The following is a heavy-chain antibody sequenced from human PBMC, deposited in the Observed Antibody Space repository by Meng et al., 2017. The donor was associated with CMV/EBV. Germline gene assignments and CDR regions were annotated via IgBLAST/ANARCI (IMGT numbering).Heavy chain of an antibody. D-gene: IGHD3-3*01. Sequence: GESLKISWAASGFPFSSYSMNWVRQAPGKGLEWVSSISSCSSYIYYADSVKGRFTISRDNAKNSLYLQMNSLRAEDTAVYYCARQIFGVVRGMDVWGQGTTVTVSS. CDR2: ISSCSSYI. CDR1: GFPFSSYS. V-gene: IGHV3-21*01. J-gene: IGHJ6*02. CDR3: ARQIFGVVRGMDV.